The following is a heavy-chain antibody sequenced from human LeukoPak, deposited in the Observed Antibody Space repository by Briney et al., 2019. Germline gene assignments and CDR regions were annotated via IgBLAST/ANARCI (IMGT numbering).Heavy chain of an antibody. V-gene: IGHV1-24*01. CDR2: FDPEDGET. D-gene: IGHD6-13*01. J-gene: IGHJ6*02. CDR1: GYTLTELS. CDR3: AILEYSSSSRYYYYYGTDV. Sequence: ASVKVSCKVSGYTLTELSMHWVRQAPGKGLEWMGGFDPEDGETIYAQKFQGRVTMTEDTSTDTAYMELSSLRSEDTAVYYSAILEYSSSSRYYYYYGTDVWGQGTTVTVSS.